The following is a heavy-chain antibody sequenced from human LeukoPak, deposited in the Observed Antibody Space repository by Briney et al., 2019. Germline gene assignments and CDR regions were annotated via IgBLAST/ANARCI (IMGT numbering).Heavy chain of an antibody. CDR3: AREGGGSGSSNLDV. CDR1: GFTVSSNY. D-gene: IGHD3-10*01. CDR2: IYSGGST. V-gene: IGHV3-53*01. Sequence: PGGSLRLSCAASGFTVSSNYMSWVRQAPGKGLEWVSVIYSGGSTYYADSVKGRFTISRDNAKNSLYLQMNSLRAEDTAVYYCAREGGGSGSSNLDVWGKGTTVTVSS. J-gene: IGHJ6*04.